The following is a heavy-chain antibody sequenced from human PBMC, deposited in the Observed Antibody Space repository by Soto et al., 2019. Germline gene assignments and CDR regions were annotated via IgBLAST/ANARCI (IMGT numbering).Heavy chain of an antibody. CDR3: ARGAYDSSGYFEYFDY. J-gene: IGHJ4*02. CDR2: IYYSGST. D-gene: IGHD3-22*01. Sequence: QVQLQESGPGLVKPSQTLSLTCTVSGGSISSGGCYWSWIRQHPGQGLEWIGYIYYSGSTSYNPSLKSRVTLSVDSSKSRFSLKLSSVTAADTAVYYCARGAYDSSGYFEYFDYWGQGSLVTVSS. CDR1: GGSISSGGCY. V-gene: IGHV4-31*03.